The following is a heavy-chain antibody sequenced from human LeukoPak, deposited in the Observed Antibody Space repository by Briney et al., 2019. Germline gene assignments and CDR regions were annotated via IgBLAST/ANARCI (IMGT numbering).Heavy chain of an antibody. CDR2: INHSGST. D-gene: IGHD3-10*01. J-gene: IGHJ4*02. V-gene: IGHV4-34*01. Sequence: PSETLSLTCAVYGGSFSGYYWSWIRQAPGKGLEWIGEINHSGSTNYSPSLKSRVSISADTSKKQVSLKLSSVTAADTAVYYCAHSTGSGAPTDGPADFWGQGTLVIVSS. CDR1: GGSFSGYY. CDR3: AHSTGSGAPTDGPADF.